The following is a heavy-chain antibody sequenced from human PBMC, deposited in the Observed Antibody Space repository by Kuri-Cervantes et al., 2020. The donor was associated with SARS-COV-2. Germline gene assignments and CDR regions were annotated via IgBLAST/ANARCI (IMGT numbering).Heavy chain of an antibody. CDR2: IYYSGST. CDR3: ARVRIFGVPGFAFDI. V-gene: IGHV4-59*01. CDR1: GGSFSGYY. Sequence: GSLRLSCAVYGGSFSGYYWSWIRQPPGKGLEWIGYIYYSGSTNYNPSLKSRVTISVDTSKNQFSLKLSSVTAADTAVYYCARVRIFGVPGFAFDIWGQGTMVTVSS. D-gene: IGHD3-3*01. J-gene: IGHJ3*02.